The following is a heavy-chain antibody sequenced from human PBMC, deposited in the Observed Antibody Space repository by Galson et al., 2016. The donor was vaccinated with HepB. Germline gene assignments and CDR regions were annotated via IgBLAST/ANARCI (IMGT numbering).Heavy chain of an antibody. V-gene: IGHV4-39*02. J-gene: IGHJ3*02. Sequence: SETLSLTCTVSGGSIDTNSYYWGWIRQPPGKGLEWIGTFYYSGNTYYNPSLRSRLSISVDTSQNHFSLRLSSVTAADTAVYYCAHLNSGTYKGDAFDMWGQGTMVIVSS. D-gene: IGHD3-10*01. CDR3: AHLNSGTYKGDAFDM. CDR1: GGSIDTNSYY. CDR2: FYYSGNT.